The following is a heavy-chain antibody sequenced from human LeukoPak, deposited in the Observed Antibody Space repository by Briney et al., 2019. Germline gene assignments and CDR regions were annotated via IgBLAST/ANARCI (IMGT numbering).Heavy chain of an antibody. D-gene: IGHD3-16*01. CDR3: ARDGAGESFDI. CDR1: GFTFSSYG. Sequence: PGGSLRLSCAASGFTFSSYGMHWVRQAPGKGLEWVAIIWYDGSNKYYADSVKGRFTISRDNSKNTLYVRMDSLRAEDTAVYYCARDGAGESFDIWGQGTMVTVSS. CDR2: IWYDGSNK. J-gene: IGHJ3*02. V-gene: IGHV3-33*01.